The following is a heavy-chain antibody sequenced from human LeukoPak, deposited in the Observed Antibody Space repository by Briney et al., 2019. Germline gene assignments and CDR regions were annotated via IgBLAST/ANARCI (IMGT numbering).Heavy chain of an antibody. J-gene: IGHJ3*02. CDR1: GFSFSSYA. CDR2: ISGSGGST. D-gene: IGHD3-10*01. V-gene: IGHV3-23*01. CDR3: AKDLSGSGAYYNSAFDT. Sequence: GGSLRLSCAASGFSFSSYAMSWVRQAPGKGLEWVSSISGSGGSTYYADSMKDRFTISRDSSRNTLYLQMDSLRAEDTAVYFCAKDLSGSGAYYNSAFDTWGRGTTVTVSS.